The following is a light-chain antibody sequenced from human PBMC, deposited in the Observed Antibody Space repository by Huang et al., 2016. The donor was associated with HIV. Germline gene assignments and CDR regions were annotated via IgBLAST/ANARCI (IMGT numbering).Light chain of an antibody. Sequence: DIQMTQSPSSLSAYVGDRVTITCRASQSISSYLNWYQQKPGKAPKLLIYAASSLQSGVPSRFSGSGSGTDFTLTISSLQPEDFATYSCQQSYSTPLTFGGGTKVENK. J-gene: IGKJ4*01. CDR1: QSISSY. CDR2: AAS. CDR3: QQSYSTPLT. V-gene: IGKV1-39*01.